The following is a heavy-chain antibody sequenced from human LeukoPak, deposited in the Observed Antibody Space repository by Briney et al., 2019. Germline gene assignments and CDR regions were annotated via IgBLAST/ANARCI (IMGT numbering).Heavy chain of an antibody. D-gene: IGHD1-26*01. CDR3: ARGLVGADVNWFDP. Sequence: PVRSLRLSCAASGFTFSSYWMHWVRQAPGKGLVWVSRINSDGSSTSYAHSVKGRFTISRDNAKNTMYLKMNSLRGEDTAVYYCARGLVGADVNWFDPWGQGTLVTVSS. CDR2: INSDGSST. CDR1: GFTFSSYW. V-gene: IGHV3-74*01. J-gene: IGHJ5*02.